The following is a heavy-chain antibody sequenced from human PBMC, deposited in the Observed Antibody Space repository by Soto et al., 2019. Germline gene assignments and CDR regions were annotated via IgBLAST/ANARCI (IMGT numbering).Heavy chain of an antibody. CDR3: TRGERDIVVVPAAGPDAFDI. D-gene: IGHD2-2*01. V-gene: IGHV3-49*03. CDR2: IRSKAYGGTT. CDR1: GFTFGDYA. J-gene: IGHJ3*02. Sequence: GGSLRLSCTASGFTFGDYAMSWFRQAPGKGLEWVGFIRSKAYGGTTEYAASVKGRFTISRDDSKSIAYPQMNSLKTEDTAVYYCTRGERDIVVVPAAGPDAFDIWGQGTMVTVSS.